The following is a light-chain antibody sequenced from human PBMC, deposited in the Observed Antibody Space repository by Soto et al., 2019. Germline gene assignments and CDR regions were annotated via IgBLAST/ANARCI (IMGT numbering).Light chain of an antibody. CDR2: GAS. Sequence: IVLTQSTATMYLSRGDIATLSCRASQSVGSYLGWYPKTPGQAPRLLIYGASSRANGIPDRLRGSWSGTDFTLNLSSLEPEDGAVDEGQQLGSSQITFCPVTRLELK. CDR3: QQLGSSQIT. J-gene: IGKJ5*01. V-gene: IGKV3-20*01. CDR1: QSVGSY.